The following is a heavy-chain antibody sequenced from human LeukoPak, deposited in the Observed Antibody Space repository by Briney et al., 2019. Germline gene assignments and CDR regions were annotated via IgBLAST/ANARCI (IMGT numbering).Heavy chain of an antibody. Sequence: QPGGSLRLSCAVSGLPFSRYAINWVRQPPGKGLEWVSIISNSGGISVYADSVKGRFTISRDNSKNTPYLQMSSLRAEDTAVYYCAVEGFDIWGHGTMVTVSS. CDR3: AVEGFDI. CDR1: GLPFSRYA. CDR2: ISNSGGIS. J-gene: IGHJ3*02. D-gene: IGHD1-1*01. V-gene: IGHV3-23*01.